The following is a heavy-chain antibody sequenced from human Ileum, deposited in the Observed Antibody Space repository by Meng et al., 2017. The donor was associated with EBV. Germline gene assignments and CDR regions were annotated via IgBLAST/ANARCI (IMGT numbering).Heavy chain of an antibody. V-gene: IGHV4-59*01. Sequence: EQLPGAGPGLVKPSGTLSLTCDVSGVSISGNYWSWIRQSPVKGLEWIGFFYEGTTNYNPSLKSRVTIAAGPANNQISLRLSSVTSADTAVYYCAKGGQWDPLDSWGRGILVTVSS. CDR1: GVSISGNY. CDR2: FYEGTT. CDR3: AKGGQWDPLDS. J-gene: IGHJ4*02. D-gene: IGHD1-26*01.